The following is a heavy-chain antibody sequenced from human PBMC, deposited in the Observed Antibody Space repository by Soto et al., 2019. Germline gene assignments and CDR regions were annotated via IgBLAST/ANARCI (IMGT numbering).Heavy chain of an antibody. V-gene: IGHV1-69*12. J-gene: IGHJ4*02. CDR3: ASGIQLWLRRINNGYSG. CDR1: GGTFSTYA. Sequence: QVQLVQSGAEVKKPESSVKVSCKAPGGTFSTYAISWVRQAPGPGLEWMGGIIPMFGTANYAQRFQDRVTITADESTNTDYMELSSLRSEDTAVYFCASGIQLWLRRINNGYSGWGQGTLVTVSS. D-gene: IGHD5-18*01. CDR2: IIPMFGTA.